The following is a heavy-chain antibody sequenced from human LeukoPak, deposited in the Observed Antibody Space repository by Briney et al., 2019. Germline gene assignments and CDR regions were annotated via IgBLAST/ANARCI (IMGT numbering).Heavy chain of an antibody. CDR1: GFPFSAYS. CDR2: ISGSSAYV. CDR3: AKAYYDNSGYXYXFXY. Sequence: GGSLRLSCAASGFPFSAYSMNWVRRAPGKGLEWVSSISGSSAYVYYADSVKGRFTVSRDNAKNSLYLQMSSLRAEDTAVYYFAKAYYDNSGYXYXFXYXXQGTXVTV. D-gene: IGHD3-22*01. V-gene: IGHV3-21*01. J-gene: IGHJ4*02.